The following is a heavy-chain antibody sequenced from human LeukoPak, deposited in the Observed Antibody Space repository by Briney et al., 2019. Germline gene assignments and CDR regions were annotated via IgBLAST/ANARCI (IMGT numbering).Heavy chain of an antibody. Sequence: SVKVSCKASGGSFTNCPFHWVRQAPGQGLEWMGGIIPMFGSTDYAQKFQGRLTITADESTTTAYLELSSLRSEDTAVYYCARGDSVPLGGGNLLRVLYFNDWGQGTLVAVSS. D-gene: IGHD4-23*01. CDR3: ARGDSVPLGGGNLLRVLYFND. CDR1: GGSFTNCP. J-gene: IGHJ1*01. V-gene: IGHV1-69*13. CDR2: IIPMFGST.